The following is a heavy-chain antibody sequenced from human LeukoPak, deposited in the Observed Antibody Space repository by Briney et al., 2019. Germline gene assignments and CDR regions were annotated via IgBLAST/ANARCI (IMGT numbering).Heavy chain of an antibody. D-gene: IGHD6-6*01. Sequence: SETLSLTCTVSGGSISSSSYYWSWIRQPAGKGLEWIGRIYTSGSTNYNPSLKSRVTISVDTSKNQFSLKLSPVTAADTAVYYCARGRSIAARRSFFDYWGQGTLVTVSS. CDR2: IYTSGST. J-gene: IGHJ4*02. CDR3: ARGRSIAARRSFFDY. CDR1: GGSISSSSYY. V-gene: IGHV4-61*02.